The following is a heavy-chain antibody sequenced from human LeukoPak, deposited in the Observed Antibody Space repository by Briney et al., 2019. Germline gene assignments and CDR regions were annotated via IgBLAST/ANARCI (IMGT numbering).Heavy chain of an antibody. CDR1: GGSISSSSYY. J-gene: IGHJ4*02. CDR2: IYYSGST. Sequence: SGTLSLTCTVSGGSISSSSYYWGWIRQPPGKGLEWIGSIYYSGSTYYNPSLKSRVTISVDTSKNQFSLKLSSVTAADTAVYYCARGPAARFDYWGQGTLVTVSS. V-gene: IGHV4-39*01. CDR3: ARGPAARFDY. D-gene: IGHD2-2*01.